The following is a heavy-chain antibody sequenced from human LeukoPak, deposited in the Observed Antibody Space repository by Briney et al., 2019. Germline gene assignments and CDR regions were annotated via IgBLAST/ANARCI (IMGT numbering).Heavy chain of an antibody. CDR1: GFTFSSYS. V-gene: IGHV3-21*01. Sequence: GGSLRLSCAASGFTFSSYSMNWVRQAPGKGLEWVSSISSSSSYIYYADSVKGRFTTSRDNAKNSLYLQMNSLRAEDTAVYYCARASTNYDFWSGFLYYYYYMDVWGKGTTVTVSS. D-gene: IGHD3-3*01. CDR2: ISSSSSYI. CDR3: ARASTNYDFWSGFLYYYYYMDV. J-gene: IGHJ6*03.